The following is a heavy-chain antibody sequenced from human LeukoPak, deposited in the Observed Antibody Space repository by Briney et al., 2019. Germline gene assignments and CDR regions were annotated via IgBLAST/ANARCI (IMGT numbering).Heavy chain of an antibody. CDR3: ARGGTYSSGLPGS. Sequence: GGSLRLSCAASGFTFSGYWMHWVRQAPGKGLVWVSRINSDGSSTNYADSVKGRFTTSRDNAKNTLYLQINALRAEDTAVYYCARGGTYSSGLPGSWGQGTLVTVSS. CDR2: INSDGSST. CDR1: GFTFSGYW. D-gene: IGHD5-18*01. J-gene: IGHJ5*02. V-gene: IGHV3-74*01.